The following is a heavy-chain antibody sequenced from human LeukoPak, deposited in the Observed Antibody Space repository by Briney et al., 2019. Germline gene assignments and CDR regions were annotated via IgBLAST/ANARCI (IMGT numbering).Heavy chain of an antibody. V-gene: IGHV1-2*02. D-gene: IGHD3-16*01. CDR1: GYIFTGYY. J-gene: IGHJ4*02. CDR2: INPNGGAT. CDR3: ARDERYSDADHHYPDLGY. Sequence: ASVKVSCKASGYIFTGYYLFWVRQVPGQGLEWMGWINPNGGATRYAQKFQGRVTLTCDTSIRTTYMELSSLTSDDTAVYYCARDERYSDADHHYPDLGYWGQGTLVTVSS.